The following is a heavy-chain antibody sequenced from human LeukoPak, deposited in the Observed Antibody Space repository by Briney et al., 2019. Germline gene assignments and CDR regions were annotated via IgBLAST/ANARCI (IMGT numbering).Heavy chain of an antibody. V-gene: IGHV1-2*04. CDR1: GFTFRKYG. J-gene: IGHJ3*02. Sequence: GGSLRLSCAASGFTFRKYGMHWVRQAPGQGLEWMGWINPNSGGTNYAQKFQGWVTMTRDTSISTAYMELSRLRSDDTAVYYCARVYCSGGSCYSNAFDIWGQGTMVTVSS. D-gene: IGHD2-15*01. CDR3: ARVYCSGGSCYSNAFDI. CDR2: INPNSGGT.